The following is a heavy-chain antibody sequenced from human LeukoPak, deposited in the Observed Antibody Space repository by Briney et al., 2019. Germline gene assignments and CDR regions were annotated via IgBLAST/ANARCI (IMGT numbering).Heavy chain of an antibody. CDR1: GYTFTSYY. J-gene: IGHJ2*01. D-gene: IGHD7-27*01. V-gene: IGHV1-46*01. CDR3: AREKMGTPPWPSTKSYWYFDL. CDR2: INPSGGST. Sequence: ASVKVSCKASGYTFTSYYMHWVRQAPGQGLEWMGIINPSGGSTSYAQKFQGRVTMTRDTSTSTVYMELSSLRSEDTAVYYCAREKMGTPPWPSTKSYWYFDLWGRGTLVTVSS.